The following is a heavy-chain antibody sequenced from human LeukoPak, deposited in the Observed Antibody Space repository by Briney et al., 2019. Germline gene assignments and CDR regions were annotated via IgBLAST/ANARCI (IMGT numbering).Heavy chain of an antibody. Sequence: SETLSLTCTVSGGSISSYYWSWLRQPPGKGLEWIGYIYYSGSTNYNPSLKSRVTISVDTSKNQFSLKLSSVTAADTAVYYCARGKRIMITFGGVIVPYYFDYWGQGTLVTVSS. D-gene: IGHD3-16*02. CDR2: IYYSGST. CDR1: GGSISSYY. J-gene: IGHJ4*02. V-gene: IGHV4-59*01. CDR3: ARGKRIMITFGGVIVPYYFDY.